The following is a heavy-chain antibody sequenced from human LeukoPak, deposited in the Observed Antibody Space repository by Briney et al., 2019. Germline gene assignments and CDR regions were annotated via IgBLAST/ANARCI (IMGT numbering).Heavy chain of an antibody. D-gene: IGHD6-13*01. J-gene: IGHJ4*02. CDR1: GFTFSSYE. Sequence: GGSLRLSCAASGFTFSSYEMNWVRQAPGKGLEWVAFIRYDGSNKYFADSLKGRFTISRDNSKNTLYLQMNSLRAEDTAVYYCARDPLSSSSFDLWGQGTLVTVSS. CDR2: IRYDGSNK. V-gene: IGHV3-30*02. CDR3: ARDPLSSSSFDL.